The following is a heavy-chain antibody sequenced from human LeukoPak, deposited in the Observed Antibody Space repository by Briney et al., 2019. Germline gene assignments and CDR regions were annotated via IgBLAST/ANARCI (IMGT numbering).Heavy chain of an antibody. J-gene: IGHJ4*02. Sequence: GESLKISCKGSGYSFTSYWIGWVRQMPGKGLEWMGIIYPGDSDTRYSPSFQGQVTISADKSISTAYLQWSSPKASDTAMYYCARHRPLVDSSGWYYYFDYWGQGTLVTVSS. V-gene: IGHV5-51*01. D-gene: IGHD6-19*01. CDR2: IYPGDSDT. CDR3: ARHRPLVDSSGWYYYFDY. CDR1: GYSFTSYW.